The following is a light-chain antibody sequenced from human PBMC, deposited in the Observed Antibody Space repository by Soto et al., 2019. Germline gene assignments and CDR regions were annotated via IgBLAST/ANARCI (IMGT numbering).Light chain of an antibody. CDR3: QHYNSYPWT. CDR1: QSIGSW. J-gene: IGKJ1*01. Sequence: IQMTQSPSILPAPVRARVTINCRASQSIGSWLAWYQQKPGKAPNILIYKASNLENGVPSWLSSRGARPVCTRTISSLQQDDVETYCCQHYNSYPWTFGQGTNV. V-gene: IGKV1-5*03. CDR2: KAS.